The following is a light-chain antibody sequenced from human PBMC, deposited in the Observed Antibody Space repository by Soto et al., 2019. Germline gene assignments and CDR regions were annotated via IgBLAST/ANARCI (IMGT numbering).Light chain of an antibody. CDR2: DAS. CDR3: HQYDSYPWT. V-gene: IGKV1-5*01. CDR1: QSISTW. J-gene: IGKJ1*01. Sequence: DTQMTQSPSTLSASVGDRVVITCRASQSISTWLAWYQQKPGKAPTLLISDASNLQSGVPSRFSGSGSGTEFTLTISSLQPDDFSTYYCHQYDSYPWTFGQGTKVDIK.